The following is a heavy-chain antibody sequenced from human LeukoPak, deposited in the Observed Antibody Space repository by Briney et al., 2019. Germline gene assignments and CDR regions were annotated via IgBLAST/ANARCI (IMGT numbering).Heavy chain of an antibody. CDR3: AKDLVGAFDY. J-gene: IGHJ4*02. V-gene: IGHV3-30*18. CDR1: GFTFSSYG. Sequence: PGGSLRHSCAASGFTFSSYGMRWVRPTPRKGLEWGAVTSYDGSNKYYADSVKGRFTIHRDNSKNTLYLQMNSLRAEDTAVYYCAKDLVGAFDYWGQGTLVTVSS. CDR2: TSYDGSNK. D-gene: IGHD1-26*01.